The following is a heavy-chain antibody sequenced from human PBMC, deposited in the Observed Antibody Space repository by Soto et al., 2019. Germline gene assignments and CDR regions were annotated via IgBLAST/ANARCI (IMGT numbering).Heavy chain of an antibody. CDR3: ARESEDLTSNFDY. CDR1: VFTFSRYS. CDR2: ISSTTNYI. Sequence: GSLRLSCAASVFTFSRYSMNWVCQAPGKGLEWVSSISSTTNYIYYADSMKGRFTVSRDNAKNSVYLDMNSLSAEDTAVYYCARESEDLTSNFDYWGQGTLVTVSS. V-gene: IGHV3-21*01. J-gene: IGHJ4*02.